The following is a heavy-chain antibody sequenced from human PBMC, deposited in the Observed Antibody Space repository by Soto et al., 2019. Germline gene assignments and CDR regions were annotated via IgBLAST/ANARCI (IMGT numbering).Heavy chain of an antibody. Sequence: SETLSLTCTVSGGSISSYYWSWIRQPPGKGLEWIGYIYYSGSTNYNPSLKSRVTISVDTSKNQFSLKLRSVTAADTAVYYCARDPGTGDAFDIWGQGTMVTVSS. J-gene: IGHJ3*02. V-gene: IGHV4-59*01. CDR1: GGSISSYY. CDR2: IYYSGST. CDR3: ARDPGTGDAFDI.